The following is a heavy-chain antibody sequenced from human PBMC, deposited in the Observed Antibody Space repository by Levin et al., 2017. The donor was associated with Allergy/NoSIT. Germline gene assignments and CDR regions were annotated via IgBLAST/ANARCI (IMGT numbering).Heavy chain of an antibody. J-gene: IGHJ4*02. Sequence: GESLKISCAASGFSFSTYAMSWVRQAPGKGLEWVSAITGSGATTYYADSVKGRFAISRDNSGSTLYLEMNSLRVEDTAVYYCAKGSSSSRPYYFDYWGQGTLVTASS. CDR2: ITGSGATT. CDR1: GFSFSTYA. V-gene: IGHV3-23*01. CDR3: AKGSSSSRPYYFDY. D-gene: IGHD6-6*01.